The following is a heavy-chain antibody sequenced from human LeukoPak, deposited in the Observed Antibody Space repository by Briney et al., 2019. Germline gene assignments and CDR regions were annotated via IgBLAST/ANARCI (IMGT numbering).Heavy chain of an antibody. V-gene: IGHV4-59*01. D-gene: IGHD2-15*01. CDR2: IYYSGST. Sequence: PSETLSLTCTVSGGSISSYYWSWIRQPPGKGLEWIGYIYYSGSTNYNPSLKSRVTISLDTSKNHFSLKLSSVTAADTAVYYCARDPLVCSGGSCYLGAFDIWGQGTMVTVSS. CDR3: ARDPLVCSGGSCYLGAFDI. J-gene: IGHJ3*02. CDR1: GGSISSYY.